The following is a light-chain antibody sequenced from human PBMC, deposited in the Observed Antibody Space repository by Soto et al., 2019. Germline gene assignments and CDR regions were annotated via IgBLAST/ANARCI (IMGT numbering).Light chain of an antibody. Sequence: EIVLTQSPGNLSLSPGERATLSCRASQSVSSSYLAWYQQKPGQAPRLLIYGASSRATTIPDRFSGSGSGTDFTLTISRLEPEDFAVDYCHQYGSSPHTLGQGTKLEIK. CDR2: GAS. V-gene: IGKV3-20*01. CDR1: QSVSSSY. CDR3: HQYGSSPHT. J-gene: IGKJ2*01.